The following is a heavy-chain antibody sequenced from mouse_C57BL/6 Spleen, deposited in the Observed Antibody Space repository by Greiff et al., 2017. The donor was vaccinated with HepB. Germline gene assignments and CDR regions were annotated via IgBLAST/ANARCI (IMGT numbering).Heavy chain of an antibody. CDR1: GYTFTSYW. V-gene: IGHV1-50*01. J-gene: IGHJ4*01. Sequence: QVQLQQPGAELVKPGASVKLSCKASGYTFTSYWMQWVKQRPGQGLEWIGEIDPSDSYTKYNQKFKGKATLTVDTSSSTAYMQLSSQTSEDSAVYYCAKKRPYYYAMDYWGQGTSVPGSS. CDR3: AKKRPYYYAMDY. CDR2: IDPSDSYT.